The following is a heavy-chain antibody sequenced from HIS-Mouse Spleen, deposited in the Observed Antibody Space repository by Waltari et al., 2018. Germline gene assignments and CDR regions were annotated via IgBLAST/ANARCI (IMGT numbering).Heavy chain of an antibody. V-gene: IGHV4-31*03. D-gene: IGHD3-3*01. CDR2: IYYSGST. J-gene: IGHJ5*02. CDR3: ARSPYYDFWSGYSDNWFDP. CDR1: GGSISSSSYY. Sequence: QLQLQESGPGLVKPSETLSLTCTVSGGSISSSSYYWSWIRQHPGKGLEWIGYIYYSGSTYYNPSLKSRGTISVDTSKNQFSLKLSSVTAADTAVYYCARSPYYDFWSGYSDNWFDPWGQGTLVTVSS.